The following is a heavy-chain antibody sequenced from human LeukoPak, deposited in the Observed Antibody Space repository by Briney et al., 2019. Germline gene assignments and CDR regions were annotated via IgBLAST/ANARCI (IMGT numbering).Heavy chain of an antibody. Sequence: PGGSLRLSCAASGFTFSSCAMSWVRQAPGKGLEWVSAVTGSVVSTYYADSVKGRFTISRDNSKNTLYLQMNSLRAEDTAVYYCAKGRGGRYYFDYWGQGTLVTVSS. CDR3: AKGRGGRYYFDY. D-gene: IGHD3-16*01. V-gene: IGHV3-23*01. CDR2: VTGSVVST. CDR1: GFTFSSCA. J-gene: IGHJ4*02.